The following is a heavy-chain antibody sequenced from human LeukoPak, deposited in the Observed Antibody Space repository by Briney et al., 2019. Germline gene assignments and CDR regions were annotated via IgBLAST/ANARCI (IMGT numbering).Heavy chain of an antibody. CDR3: VRGSGGYDPLAFDS. J-gene: IGHJ4*02. D-gene: IGHD5-12*01. Sequence: GGSLRLSCAASGFTFSSYWMSWVRQTPGKGLEWISYISSSSTTMYYADSVKGRFTISRDNPKKSLYLQMNSLRAEDTAVYYCVRGSGGYDPLAFDSWGQGTLATVAS. CDR1: GFTFSSYW. V-gene: IGHV3-48*04. CDR2: ISSSSTTM.